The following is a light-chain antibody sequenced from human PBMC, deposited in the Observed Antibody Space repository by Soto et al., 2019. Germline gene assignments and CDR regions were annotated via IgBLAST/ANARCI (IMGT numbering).Light chain of an antibody. CDR3: AAWDDSLRGRV. CDR1: SSNSGSNP. Sequence: QPVLTQPPSASGTPGQRVTISCSGSSSNSGSNPVSWYQQLPGTAPKSLIYSDNQRPSGVPDRISGSRSGTSASLAISGLQSEDEAEYYCAAWDDSLRGRVFGGGTKLTVL. CDR2: SDN. J-gene: IGLJ2*01. V-gene: IGLV1-44*01.